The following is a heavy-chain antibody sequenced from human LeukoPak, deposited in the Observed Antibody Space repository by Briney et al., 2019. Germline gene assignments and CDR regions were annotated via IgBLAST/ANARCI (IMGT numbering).Heavy chain of an antibody. CDR3: ARHKMGTTRLYYFDY. V-gene: IGHV4-39*01. Sequence: PSETLSLTCTVSGGSISSSYYYWGWIRQPPGKGLEWIGTISYSGTTYYNPSLESRVTISVDTSRNQFSLKLTPVTAADTAVYYCARHKMGTTRLYYFDYWGQGTLVTVSS. D-gene: IGHD1-26*01. CDR1: GGSISSSYYY. J-gene: IGHJ4*02. CDR2: ISYSGTT.